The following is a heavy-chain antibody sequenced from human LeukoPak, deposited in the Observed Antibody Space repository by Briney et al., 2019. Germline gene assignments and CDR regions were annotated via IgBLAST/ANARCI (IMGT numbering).Heavy chain of an antibody. D-gene: IGHD3-3*01. CDR2: IYTGGST. Sequence: PSETLSLTCTVSGGSINSYYWSWIRQPPGKGVEWAGRIYTGGSTNYNPSLTSRVAMSVATSRNQFSLKLSSVTAADTAVYYCAREKESRFLEWLGAFDIWGQGTMVTVSS. CDR3: AREKESRFLEWLGAFDI. J-gene: IGHJ3*02. V-gene: IGHV4-4*07. CDR1: GGSINSYY.